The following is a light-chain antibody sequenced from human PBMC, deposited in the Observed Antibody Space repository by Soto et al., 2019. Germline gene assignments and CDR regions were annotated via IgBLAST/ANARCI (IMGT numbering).Light chain of an antibody. CDR3: QQYGSSPRIS. CDR1: QSISSNS. J-gene: IGKJ5*01. Sequence: EMVLTQSPVTLSLSPWERATLSCRASQSISSNSLAWYQQKPGQAPRLFIYGASSRATGIPDRFIGSGSGTHFTLTISRLEPEDFALYYCQQYGSSPRISFGQGTRLEI. CDR2: GAS. V-gene: IGKV3-20*01.